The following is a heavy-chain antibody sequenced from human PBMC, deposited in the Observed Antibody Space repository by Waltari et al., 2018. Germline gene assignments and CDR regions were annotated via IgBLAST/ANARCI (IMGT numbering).Heavy chain of an antibody. V-gene: IGHV4-59*01. D-gene: IGHD2-2*01. CDR3: ARGLGYCSSNRCFDAFDI. CDR1: GGSIISYY. J-gene: IGHJ3*02. Sequence: QVQLQESGPGLVKPSETLSLTCTVSGGSIISYYWAWLRQPPGKGLDWIGYIYYSGTTNYDPSLKSRVTISVDTSKNQFSLKLSSVTAADTAVYYCARGLGYCSSNRCFDAFDIWGQGTMVTVSS. CDR2: IYYSGTT.